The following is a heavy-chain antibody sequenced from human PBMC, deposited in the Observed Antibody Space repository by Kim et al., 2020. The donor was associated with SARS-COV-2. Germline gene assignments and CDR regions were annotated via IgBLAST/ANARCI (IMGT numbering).Heavy chain of an antibody. CDR1: GFTFSSYN. CDR2: ISSSSSYI. D-gene: IGHD6-19*01. Sequence: GGSLRLSCAASGFTFSSYNMNWVRQAPGKGLEWVSSISSSSSYIYYADSVKGRFTISRDNAKNSLYLQMNSLRAEDTAVYYCARDLLAVGNDYWGQGTLVTVSS. V-gene: IGHV3-21*01. J-gene: IGHJ4*02. CDR3: ARDLLAVGNDY.